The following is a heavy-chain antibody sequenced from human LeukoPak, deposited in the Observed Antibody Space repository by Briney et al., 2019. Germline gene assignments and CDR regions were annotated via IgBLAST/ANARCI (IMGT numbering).Heavy chain of an antibody. V-gene: IGHV4-38-2*01. Sequence: KPSETLSLTXAVTGHPLNSGYYLGWLRPPPGGRVERIGSISHSGSIFYDPSLQSRVTISVDSSENRFSLKLSSVTAADTDIYYCAGQHDVNAYYFYWGQGTLVAVSS. CDR3: AGQHDVNAYYFY. J-gene: IGHJ4*02. CDR2: ISHSGSI. CDR1: GHPLNSGYY. D-gene: IGHD3-22*01.